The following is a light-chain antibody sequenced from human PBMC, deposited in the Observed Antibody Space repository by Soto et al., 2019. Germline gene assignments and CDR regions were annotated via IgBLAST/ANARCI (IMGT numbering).Light chain of an antibody. CDR3: QQYYRTRT. CDR2: WAS. Sequence: DIVMTQSPDSLAVSLGERATINCKSSQSVLYSSNNKNYLAWYQQKPGQPPKLLISWASTRESGVPDRFSGSGSGTAFTLTIRTMQADDVAVYYCQQYYRTRTFGQGTKVESK. V-gene: IGKV4-1*01. J-gene: IGKJ1*01. CDR1: QSVLYSSNNKNY.